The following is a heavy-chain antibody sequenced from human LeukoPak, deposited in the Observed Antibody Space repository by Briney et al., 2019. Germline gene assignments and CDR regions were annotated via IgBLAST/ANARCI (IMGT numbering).Heavy chain of an antibody. D-gene: IGHD3-16*02. Sequence: TSETLSLTCAVYGGSFSGYYWSWIRQPPGKGLEWIGEINHSGSTNYNPSLKSRVTISVDTSKNQFSLKLSSVTAADTAVYYCAMDRLGELSPFSYWGQGTLVTVSS. CDR3: AMDRLGELSPFSY. CDR1: GGSFSGYY. CDR2: INHSGST. V-gene: IGHV4-34*01. J-gene: IGHJ4*02.